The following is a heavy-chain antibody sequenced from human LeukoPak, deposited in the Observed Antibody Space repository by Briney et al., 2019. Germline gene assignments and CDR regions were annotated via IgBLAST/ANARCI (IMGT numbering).Heavy chain of an antibody. CDR1: GFTFSNAW. CDR3: TAVYYDFWSGYYSFDYYYGMDV. Sequence: GGSLRLSCAASGFTFSNAWMSWVRQAPGKGLEWVGRIKSKTDGGTTDYAAPVKGRFTISRDDSKNTLYLQMNSLKTEDTAVYYCTAVYYDFWSGYYSFDYYYGMDVWGQGTTVTVSS. D-gene: IGHD3-3*01. J-gene: IGHJ6*02. CDR2: IKSKTDGGTT. V-gene: IGHV3-15*01.